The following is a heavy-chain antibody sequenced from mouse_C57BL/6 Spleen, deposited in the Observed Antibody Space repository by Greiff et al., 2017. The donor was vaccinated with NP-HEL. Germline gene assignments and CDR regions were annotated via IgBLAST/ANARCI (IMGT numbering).Heavy chain of an antibody. V-gene: IGHV5-6*01. CDR2: ISSGGSYT. Sequence: DVQLVESGGDLVKPGGSLKLSCAASGFTFSSYGMSWVRQTPDKRLEWVATISSGGSYTYYPDSVKGRFTISRDNAKNTLYLQMSSLKSEDTAMYYCARHGYYDYDGFDYWGQGTTLTVSS. CDR1: GFTFSSYG. J-gene: IGHJ2*01. CDR3: ARHGYYDYDGFDY. D-gene: IGHD2-4*01.